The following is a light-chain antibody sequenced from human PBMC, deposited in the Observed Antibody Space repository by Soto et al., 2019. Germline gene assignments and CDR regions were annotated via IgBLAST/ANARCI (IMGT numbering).Light chain of an antibody. V-gene: IGLV1-44*01. CDR3: CSYVGSDTYVI. J-gene: IGLJ2*01. CDR2: SNN. CDR1: SSNIGSNT. Sequence: QSVLTQPPSASGTPGQRVTISCSGSSSNIGSNTGNWYQHLPGTAPKLLIYSNNQRPSGVPDRFSGSKSGTSASLAISRLQSEDEAHYYCCSYVGSDTYVIFGGGTKLTVL.